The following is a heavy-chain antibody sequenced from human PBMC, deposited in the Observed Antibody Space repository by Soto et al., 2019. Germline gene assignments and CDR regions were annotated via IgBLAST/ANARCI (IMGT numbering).Heavy chain of an antibody. CDR3: AKSRPPSYYYDFWSGDAFDI. CDR2: ISGSGGST. Sequence: GGSLRLSCAASGFTFSSYAMSWVRQAPGKGLEWVSAISGSGGSTYYADSVKGRFTISRDNSKNTLYLQMNSLRAEDTAVYYCAKSRPPSYYYDFWSGDAFDIWGQGTMVTVSS. J-gene: IGHJ3*02. D-gene: IGHD3-3*01. V-gene: IGHV3-23*01. CDR1: GFTFSSYA.